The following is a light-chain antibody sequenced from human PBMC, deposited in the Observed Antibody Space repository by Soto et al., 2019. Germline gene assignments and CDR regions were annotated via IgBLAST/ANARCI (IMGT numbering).Light chain of an antibody. CDR2: EAS. CDR3: SSYTSSSTLV. Sequence: QSALTQPASVSGSPGQSITISCTGTSSDISGYNYVSWYQQHPGKAPKLMIYEASIRPSGVSNRFSGSKSGNTASLTISGLQAEDEADYYCSSYTSSSTLVFGTGTKLTVL. J-gene: IGLJ1*01. CDR1: SSDISGYNY. V-gene: IGLV2-14*01.